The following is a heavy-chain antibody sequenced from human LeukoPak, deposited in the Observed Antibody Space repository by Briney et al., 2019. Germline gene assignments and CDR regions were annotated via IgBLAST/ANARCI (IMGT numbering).Heavy chain of an antibody. CDR1: GYTFTSYG. D-gene: IGHD2-8*01. Sequence: ASVKVSCKASGYTFTSYGISWVRQAPGQGLEWMGWISAYNGNTNYAQKLQGRVTMTTDTSTSTAYMELRSLRSDDTAVYYRARSRGICTNGVCYVAGNWFDPWGQGTLVTVSS. CDR3: ARSRGICTNGVCYVAGNWFDP. J-gene: IGHJ5*02. V-gene: IGHV1-18*01. CDR2: ISAYNGNT.